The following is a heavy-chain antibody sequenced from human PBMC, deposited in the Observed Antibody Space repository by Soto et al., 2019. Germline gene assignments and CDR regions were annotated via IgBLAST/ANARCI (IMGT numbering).Heavy chain of an antibody. Sequence: SETLSLTCAVYGGSFSGYYWSWIRQPPGKGLEWIGEINHSGSTNYNPSLKSRVTISVDTSKNQFSLKLSSVTAADTAVYYCARGGQLWLRGPNKGYYYYMDVWGKGTTVTVSS. V-gene: IGHV4-34*01. CDR2: INHSGST. D-gene: IGHD5-18*01. J-gene: IGHJ6*03. CDR3: ARGGQLWLRGPNKGYYYYMDV. CDR1: GGSFSGYY.